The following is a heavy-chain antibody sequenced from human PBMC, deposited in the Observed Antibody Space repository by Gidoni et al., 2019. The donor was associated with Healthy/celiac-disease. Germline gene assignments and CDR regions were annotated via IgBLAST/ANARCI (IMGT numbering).Heavy chain of an antibody. J-gene: IGHJ1*01. CDR2: MNPNSGNT. D-gene: IGHD2-21*02. V-gene: IGHV1-8*01. CDR3: ARGRISFLVTANRGEEYFQH. CDR1: GYTFTSYD. Sequence: QVQLVQSGAEVKKPGASVKVSCKASGYTFTSYDINWVRQATGQGLEWMGWMNPNSGNTGYAQKFQGRVTMTRNTSISTAYMELSSLRSEDTAVYYCARGRISFLVTANRGEEYFQHWGQGTLVTVSS.